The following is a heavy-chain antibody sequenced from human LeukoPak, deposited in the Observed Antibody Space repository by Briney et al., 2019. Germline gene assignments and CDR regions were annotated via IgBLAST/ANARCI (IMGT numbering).Heavy chain of an antibody. CDR3: ARGYEIFDP. J-gene: IGHJ5*02. CDR2: ISSSGSSI. D-gene: IGHD3-3*01. Sequence: GGSLRLSCAASGFTFSSYEMNWVRQAPGKGLEWVSYISSSGSSIYYADSVKGRFTISRDNAKNSLYLQMNSLRAEDTAVYYCARGYEIFDPWGQGTLVTVSS. V-gene: IGHV3-48*03. CDR1: GFTFSSYE.